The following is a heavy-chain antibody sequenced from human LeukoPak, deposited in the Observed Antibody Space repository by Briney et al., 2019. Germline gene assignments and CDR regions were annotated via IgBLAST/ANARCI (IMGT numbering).Heavy chain of an antibody. V-gene: IGHV3-48*01. D-gene: IGHD1-1*01. CDR1: GFLFFEYS. CDR2: IGIDSGNT. Sequence: GSLRLSCTASGFLFFEYSMNWVRQAPGKGLEWISYIGIDSGNTKYADSVRGRFTISADKAKNSLYLQMNSLRVEDTAVYYCARDHNYAFDNWGQGTLVSVAS. J-gene: IGHJ4*02. CDR3: ARDHNYAFDN.